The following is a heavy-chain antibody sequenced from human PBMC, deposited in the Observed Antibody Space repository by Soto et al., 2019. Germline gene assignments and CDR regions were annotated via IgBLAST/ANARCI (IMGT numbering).Heavy chain of an antibody. CDR2: IYYSGST. V-gene: IGHV4-30-4*01. Sequence: TLSLTCTVSGGSISSGDYYWSWIRQPPGKGLEWIGYIYYSGSTYYNPSLKSRVTISVDTSKNQFSLKLSSVTAADTAVYYCARIVGAKDYFDYWGQGTLVTVSS. CDR1: GGSISSGDYY. D-gene: IGHD1-26*01. CDR3: ARIVGAKDYFDY. J-gene: IGHJ4*02.